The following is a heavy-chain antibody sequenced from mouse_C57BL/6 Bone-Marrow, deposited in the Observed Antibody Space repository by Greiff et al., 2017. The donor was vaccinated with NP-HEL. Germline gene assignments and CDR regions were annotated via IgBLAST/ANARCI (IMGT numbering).Heavy chain of an antibody. D-gene: IGHD2-12*01. CDR2: IYPRSGNT. V-gene: IGHV1-81*01. CDR3: ARRAYSGAMDY. Sequence: QVQLKESGAELARPGASVKLSCKASGYTFTSYGISWVKQRTGQGLEWIGEIYPRSGNTYYNEKFKGKATLTADKSSSTAYMELRSLTSEDSAVYFCARRAYSGAMDYWGQGTSVTVSS. CDR1: GYTFTSYG. J-gene: IGHJ4*01.